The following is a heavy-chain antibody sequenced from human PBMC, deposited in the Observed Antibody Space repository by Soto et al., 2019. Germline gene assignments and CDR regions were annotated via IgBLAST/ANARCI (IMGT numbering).Heavy chain of an antibody. J-gene: IGHJ6*02. CDR2: FYDSAST. D-gene: IGHD5-12*01. V-gene: IGHV4-61*01. CDR1: GGSVSTSSIY. Sequence: SDTLSLTCTPSGGSVSTSSIYWSCNRRPPGKGLEWIGYFYDSASTNYNPSLRSRVTMSVDTSKNQFSLKLSSVTAADTAVYYCAASAPPATNYYYAMDVWGQGSTVTVSS. CDR3: AASAPPATNYYYAMDV.